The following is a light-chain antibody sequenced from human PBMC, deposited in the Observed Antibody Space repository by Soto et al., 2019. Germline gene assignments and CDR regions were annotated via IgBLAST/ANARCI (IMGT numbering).Light chain of an antibody. CDR1: QSILSNSDKKNP. J-gene: IGKJ3*01. CDR2: EAS. Sequence: DIVMTQSPDSLAVSQGERATITCKSSQSILSNSDKKNPLVWFQQKAGQPPKLLIYEASTRESGVPDRFSGSGSGTDFSLTISSLQAEDVAVYYCQQYYSTPFTFGPGTKVDIK. CDR3: QQYYSTPFT. V-gene: IGKV4-1*01.